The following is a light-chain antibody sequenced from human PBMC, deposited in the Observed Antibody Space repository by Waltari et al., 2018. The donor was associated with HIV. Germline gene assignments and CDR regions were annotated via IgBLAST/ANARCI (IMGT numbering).Light chain of an antibody. CDR1: SNDVGAYNF. CDR3: SSFTGVNTDVI. J-gene: IGLJ2*01. CDR2: EVS. V-gene: IGLV2-8*01. Sequence: QSALTQPPSASGSPGQSVTISCTGTSNDVGAYNFVSWYQHHPGKAPKLIIYEVSKRPAGVPDRFSASKSANTASLTVSGLQTEDEADYYCSSFTGVNTDVIFGGGTRLTGL.